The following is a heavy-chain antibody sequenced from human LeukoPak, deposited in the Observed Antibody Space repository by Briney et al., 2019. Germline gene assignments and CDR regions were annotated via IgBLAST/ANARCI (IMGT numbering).Heavy chain of an antibody. V-gene: IGHV1-18*01. CDR1: GYTFTSYG. J-gene: IGHJ4*02. CDR3: AMNLELPYRLYYFDY. D-gene: IGHD1-26*01. Sequence: ASVKVSCKASGYTFTSYGISWVRQAPGQGLEWMGWISAYNGNTNYAQKLQGRVTMTTDTSTSTADMELRSLRSDDTAVYYCAMNLELPYRLYYFDYWGQGTLVTVSS. CDR2: ISAYNGNT.